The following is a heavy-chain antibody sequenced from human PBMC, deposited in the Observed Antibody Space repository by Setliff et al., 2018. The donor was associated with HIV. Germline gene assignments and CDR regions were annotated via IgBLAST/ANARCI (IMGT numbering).Heavy chain of an antibody. CDR1: GFTFSNYW. J-gene: IGHJ3*01. V-gene: IGHV3-7*01. CDR2: IKPDGSEK. D-gene: IGHD3-3*01. Sequence: GGSLRLSCAASGFTFSNYWMSWVRQTPGKGLEWVANIKPDGSEKYYADSVKGRFTISRDNTKNSLSLQMKNMRVDDTAVYYCARDPGGIFDAFDVWGQGTMVTVSS. CDR3: ARDPGGIFDAFDV.